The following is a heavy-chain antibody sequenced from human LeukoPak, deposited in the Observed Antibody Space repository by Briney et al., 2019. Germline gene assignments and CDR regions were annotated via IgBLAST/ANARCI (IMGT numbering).Heavy chain of an antibody. CDR3: ARGRAIAAAGTSGYFDY. CDR1: GGSFSGYY. J-gene: IGHJ4*02. D-gene: IGHD6-13*01. Sequence: NASETLSLTYAVYGGSFSGYYWSWIRQPPGKGLEWIGEINHSGSTNYNPSLKSRVTISVDTSKNQFSLKLSSVTAADTAVYYCARGRAIAAAGTSGYFDYWGQGTLVTVSS. V-gene: IGHV4-34*01. CDR2: INHSGST.